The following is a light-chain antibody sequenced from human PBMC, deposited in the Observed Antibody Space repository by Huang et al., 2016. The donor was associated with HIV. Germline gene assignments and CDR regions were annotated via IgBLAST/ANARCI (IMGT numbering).Light chain of an antibody. CDR3: QQRNNWPPWT. V-gene: IGKV3-11*01. Sequence: EIVLTQSPATLSLSPGEGATLSCRASQSIGSYLAWYQQRPGEAPRLLIYYASIRATGIPARVSGGGSGTDFTLTISSLEPEDFAVYYCQQRNNWPPWTFGQGTKVELK. CDR1: QSIGSY. CDR2: YAS. J-gene: IGKJ1*01.